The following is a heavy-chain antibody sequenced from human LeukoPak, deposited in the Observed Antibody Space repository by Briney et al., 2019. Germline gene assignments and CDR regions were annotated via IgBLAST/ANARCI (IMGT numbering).Heavy chain of an antibody. CDR2: ISSSGGNI. J-gene: IGHJ4*02. V-gene: IGHV3-11*04. CDR1: GFTFSDYY. D-gene: IGHD5-12*01. Sequence: PGGSLRLSCAASGFTFSDYYMNRIRQAPGKGLEWISYISSSGGNINYADSVQGRFTISRDNAKKSLYLQMNSLRAEDTAVYYCARGGYSGYEPLYFWGQGTLVTVSS. CDR3: ARGGYSGYEPLYF.